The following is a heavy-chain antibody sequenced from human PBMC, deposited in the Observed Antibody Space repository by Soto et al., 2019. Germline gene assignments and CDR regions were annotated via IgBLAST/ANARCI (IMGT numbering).Heavy chain of an antibody. D-gene: IGHD1-26*01. Sequence: PGGSLRLSCAASGFTFSSYAMSWVRQAPGKGLEWVSAISGSGGSTYYADSVKGRFTIPRDNSKNTLYLQMNSLRAEDTAVYYCANTESGSPAYCMDVWGQGTTVTVSS. CDR3: ANTESGSPAYCMDV. V-gene: IGHV3-23*01. J-gene: IGHJ6*02. CDR2: ISGSGGST. CDR1: GFTFSSYA.